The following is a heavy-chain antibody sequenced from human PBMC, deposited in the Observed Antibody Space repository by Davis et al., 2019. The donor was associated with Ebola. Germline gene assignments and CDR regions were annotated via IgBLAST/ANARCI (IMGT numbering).Heavy chain of an antibody. Sequence: ASVKVSCKASGYTFTSYGISWVRQAPGQGLEWMGWISAYNGNTNYAQKLQGRVTMTTDTSTSTAYMELSSLRSEDTAVYYCARVGIAVAGTGWFDPWGQGTLVTVSS. CDR3: ARVGIAVAGTGWFDP. CDR1: GYTFTSYG. J-gene: IGHJ5*02. D-gene: IGHD6-19*01. V-gene: IGHV1-18*01. CDR2: ISAYNGNT.